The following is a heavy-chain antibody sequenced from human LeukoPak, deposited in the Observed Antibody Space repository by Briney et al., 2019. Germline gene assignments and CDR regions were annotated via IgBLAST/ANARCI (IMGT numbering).Heavy chain of an antibody. CDR2: IKQDGSEK. CDR3: ARDRYNMASFDY. J-gene: IGHJ4*02. Sequence: GGSLRLSCAASGFTFRDYWMSWVRQAPGKGLEWVANIKQDGSEKYYVDSVKGRFTISRDNAKNSLYLQMNSLRAEDTAVYYCARDRYNMASFDYWGQGTLVTVSS. CDR1: GFTFRDYW. D-gene: IGHD3-16*02. V-gene: IGHV3-7*01.